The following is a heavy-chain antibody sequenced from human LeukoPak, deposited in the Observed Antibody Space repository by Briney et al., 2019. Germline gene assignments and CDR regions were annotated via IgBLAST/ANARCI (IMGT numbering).Heavy chain of an antibody. V-gene: IGHV4-39*01. Sequence: SETLSLTCTVSGGSISSSNYYWGWIRQPPGKGLEWIAGMYYSGSTFYNPSLKSRVTISVDTSKNQFSLRLSSVTAADTAVYYCASLRSLMTLAGLDSWGQGTLVTVSS. D-gene: IGHD6-19*01. CDR3: ASLRSLMTLAGLDS. CDR2: MYYSGST. CDR1: GGSISSSNYY. J-gene: IGHJ4*02.